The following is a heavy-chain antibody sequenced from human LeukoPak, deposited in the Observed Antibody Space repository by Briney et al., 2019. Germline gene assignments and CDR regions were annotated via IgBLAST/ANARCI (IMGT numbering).Heavy chain of an antibody. Sequence: GASVKVSCKASGYTFTSYDINWVRQAPGQGLEWMGWINPNSGGTNYAQKFQGRVTMTRDTSISTAYMELSRLRSDDTAVYYCARARSVAAARVAFDIWGQGTMVTVSS. V-gene: IGHV1-2*02. J-gene: IGHJ3*02. CDR3: ARARSVAAARVAFDI. CDR1: GYTFTSYD. D-gene: IGHD6-13*01. CDR2: INPNSGGT.